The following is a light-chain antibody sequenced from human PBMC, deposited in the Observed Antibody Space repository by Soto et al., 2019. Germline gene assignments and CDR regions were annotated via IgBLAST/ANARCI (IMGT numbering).Light chain of an antibody. V-gene: IGKV4-1*01. CDR1: QSVLYSSNNKNY. Sequence: DIVMTQSPDSLAVSLGERATINCKSSQSVLYSSNNKNYLAWYQQKPGQPPKLLIYWASTRESGVPDRFSGSGSGTDFTITISSLQAEDVAVYYCKKYYDAPQNFGQGTKVEIK. CDR2: WAS. CDR3: KKYYDAPQN. J-gene: IGKJ1*01.